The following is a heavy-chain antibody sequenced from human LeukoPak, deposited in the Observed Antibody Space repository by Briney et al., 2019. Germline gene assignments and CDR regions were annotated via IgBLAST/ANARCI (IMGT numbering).Heavy chain of an antibody. Sequence: GGSLRLSCAASGFIFNNFGMHWVRQAPGKGLEWVALISYDGANKYYGDSVKGRFTISRDNSKNTLYLQMNSLRAEDTAVYYCAKEAQGCSITSCYFDSWGQGTLVTVSS. CDR3: AKEAQGCSITSCYFDS. V-gene: IGHV3-30*18. J-gene: IGHJ4*02. CDR1: GFIFNNFG. D-gene: IGHD2-2*01. CDR2: ISYDGANK.